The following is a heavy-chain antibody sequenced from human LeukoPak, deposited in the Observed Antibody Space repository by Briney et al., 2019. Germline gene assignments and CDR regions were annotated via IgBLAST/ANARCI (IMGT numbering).Heavy chain of an antibody. CDR1: GGSFSGYY. CDR2: INHSGST. V-gene: IGHV4-34*01. D-gene: IGHD7-27*01. Sequence: SETLSLTCAVYGGSFSGYYWSWIRQPPGKGLEWIGEINHSGSTNYNPSLKSRVTISVDTSKSQFSLKLSSVTAADTAVYYCARGMGNIDYWGQGTLVTVSS. J-gene: IGHJ4*02. CDR3: ARGMGNIDY.